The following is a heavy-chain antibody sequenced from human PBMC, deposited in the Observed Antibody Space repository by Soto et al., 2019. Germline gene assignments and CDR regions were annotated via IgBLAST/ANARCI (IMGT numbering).Heavy chain of an antibody. V-gene: IGHV3-11*01. J-gene: IGHJ4*02. CDR1: GFTFSDYY. CDR2: ISSSGSTI. D-gene: IGHD2-2*01. Sequence: GGSLRLSCAASGFTFSDYYMSWIRQAPGKGLEWVSYISSSGSTIYYAASVKGRFTISRDNAKNSLYLQMNSLRAEDTAVYYCARDSCSSTSCYVVDYWGQGTLVTVSS. CDR3: ARDSCSSTSCYVVDY.